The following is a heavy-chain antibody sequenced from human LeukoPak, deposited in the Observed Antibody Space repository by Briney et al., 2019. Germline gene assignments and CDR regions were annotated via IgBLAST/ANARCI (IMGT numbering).Heavy chain of an antibody. J-gene: IGHJ4*02. CDR1: GGXISSSSYY. CDR3: ARHVRGYSYEAVEY. CDR2: IYYSGST. Sequence: SETLSLTCSVSGGXISSSSYYWGWIRQPPGKGLEWIGSIYYSGSTYYNPSLKSRVTISVDTSKNQFSLKLSSVTAADTAVYYCARHVRGYSYEAVEYWGQGTLVTVSS. V-gene: IGHV4-39*01. D-gene: IGHD5-18*01.